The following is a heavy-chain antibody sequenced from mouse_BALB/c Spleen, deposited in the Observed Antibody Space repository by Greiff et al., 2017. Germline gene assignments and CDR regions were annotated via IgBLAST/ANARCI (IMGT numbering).Heavy chain of an antibody. D-gene: IGHD1-1*01. CDR1: GFTFSSFG. Sequence: DVMLVESGGGLVQPGGSRKLSCAASGFTFSSFGMHWVRQAPEKGLEWVAYISSGSSTIYYADTVKGRFTISRDNPKNTLFLQMTSLRSEDTAMYYCARDGSSYAMDYWGQGTSVTVSS. V-gene: IGHV5-17*02. CDR3: ARDGSSYAMDY. CDR2: ISSGSSTI. J-gene: IGHJ4*01.